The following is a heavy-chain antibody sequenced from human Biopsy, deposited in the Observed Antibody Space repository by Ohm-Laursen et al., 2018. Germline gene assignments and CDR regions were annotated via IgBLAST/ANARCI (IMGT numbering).Heavy chain of an antibody. J-gene: IGHJ2*01. CDR1: GGSISSYY. V-gene: IGHV4-59*01. CDR2: VYYTGST. D-gene: IGHD3-22*01. Sequence: SETLSLTCTVSGGSISSYYWSWIRQPPGKGLQWIGYVYYTGSTDYNPSLQSRVTISVDTSKNHFSLRLRSVIPADTAIYYCARDRGYYSDRTVPGYFDLWGRGTLVTVSS. CDR3: ARDRGYYSDRTVPGYFDL.